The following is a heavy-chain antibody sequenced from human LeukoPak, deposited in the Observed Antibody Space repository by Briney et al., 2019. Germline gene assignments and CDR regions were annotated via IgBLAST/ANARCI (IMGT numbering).Heavy chain of an antibody. CDR3: AKDRGHYSTPFDY. CDR1: GFTFSSYA. Sequence: GGSLRLSCAASGFTFSSYAMSWVRQAPGKGLEWVSVISGSGGSTYYADSVKGRFTISRDNSKNTLYLQMNSLRAEDTAVYYCAKDRGHYSTPFDYWGQGTLVTVSS. D-gene: IGHD4-11*01. V-gene: IGHV3-23*01. J-gene: IGHJ4*02. CDR2: ISGSGGST.